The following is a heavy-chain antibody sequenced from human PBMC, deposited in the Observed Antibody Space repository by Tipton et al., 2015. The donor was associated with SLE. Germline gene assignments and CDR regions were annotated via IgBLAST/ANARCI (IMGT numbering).Heavy chain of an antibody. CDR3: ASSPDY. Sequence: TLSLTCTVSGGSISSYYWSWIRQPPGKGLEWIGYIYYSGSTYYNPSLKSRVTISVDTSKNQFSLKLSSVTAADTAVYYCASSPDYWGQGTLVTVSS. CDR1: GGSISSYY. CDR2: IYYSGST. V-gene: IGHV4-59*12. J-gene: IGHJ4*02.